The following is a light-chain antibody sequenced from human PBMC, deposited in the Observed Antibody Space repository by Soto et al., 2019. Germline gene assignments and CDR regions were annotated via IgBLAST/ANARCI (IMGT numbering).Light chain of an antibody. CDR2: KAS. CDR1: QSISSW. CDR3: QQYNSYSPT. Sequence: IHTTQSNTSVSASVGDRVTITCRASQSISSWLAWYQQKPGKAPKLLIYKASSLESGVPSRFSGSGSGTEFTLTISSLQPDDFATYYCQQYNSYSPTFGGGTKVDIK. V-gene: IGKV1-5*03. J-gene: IGKJ4*01.